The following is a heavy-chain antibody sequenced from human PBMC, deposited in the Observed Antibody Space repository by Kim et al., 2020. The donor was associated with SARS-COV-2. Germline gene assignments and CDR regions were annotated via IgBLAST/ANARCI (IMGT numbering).Heavy chain of an antibody. CDR2: SGGRT. V-gene: IGHV3-53*01. J-gene: IGHJ4*02. Sequence: SGGRTQYAASVKGRYTSSRDGSNNTVYLHMNSLGVEDTAVYYGARDALLIYWGQGTLVTVSS. CDR3: ARDALLIY.